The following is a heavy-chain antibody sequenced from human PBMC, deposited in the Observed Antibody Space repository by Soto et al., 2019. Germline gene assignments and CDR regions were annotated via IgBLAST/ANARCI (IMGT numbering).Heavy chain of an antibody. V-gene: IGHV5-10-1*01. Sequence: VESLKISCKGSGYSFNSYWISWVRQMPGKGLEWLGRIDPSDSYTNYSPSFQGHVTISADKSISTAYLQWSSLKASDTAMYYCARPRDYSNYDVPVNAIDMDVWGQGTTVTVSS. CDR3: ARPRDYSNYDVPVNAIDMDV. CDR2: IDPSDSYT. CDR1: GYSFNSYW. D-gene: IGHD4-4*01. J-gene: IGHJ6*02.